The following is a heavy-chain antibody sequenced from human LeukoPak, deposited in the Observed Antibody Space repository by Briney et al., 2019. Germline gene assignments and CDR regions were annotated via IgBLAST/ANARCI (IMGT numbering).Heavy chain of an antibody. V-gene: IGHV1-2*02. J-gene: IGHJ6*03. Sequence: ASVKVSCKASGYTFTGYYIHWVRQAPGQGLEWMGWINPNSGGTNYAQKFQGRVTMTRDTSISTAYMELSRLRSDDTAVYYCARVHGSGRSGNYYYYMDVWGKGTTVTVSS. D-gene: IGHD3-10*01. CDR3: ARVHGSGRSGNYYYYMDV. CDR1: GYTFTGYY. CDR2: INPNSGGT.